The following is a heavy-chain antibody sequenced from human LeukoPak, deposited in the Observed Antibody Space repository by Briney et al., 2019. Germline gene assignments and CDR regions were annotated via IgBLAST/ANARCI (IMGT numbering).Heavy chain of an antibody. CDR3: AGGPGISTSGY. J-gene: IGHJ4*02. V-gene: IGHV4-59*01. D-gene: IGHD2-15*01. CDR1: NASLSRYF. Sequence: PSETLSLTCSLFNASLSRYFWSCVRQPPGKLREWIGYIYYTGSSNFNPSLRSRVTMSVDTSKNQFSLKLRSVTAADTALYYCAGGPGISTSGYWGQGALVTVSS. CDR2: IYYTGSS.